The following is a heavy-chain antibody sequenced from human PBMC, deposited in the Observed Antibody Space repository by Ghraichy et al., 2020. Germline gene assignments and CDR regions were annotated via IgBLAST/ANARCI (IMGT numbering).Heavy chain of an antibody. D-gene: IGHD2-2*01. V-gene: IGHV4-34*01. CDR3: ARGPIRWARYCSSTSCPGGNNWFDP. CDR2: INHSGST. Sequence: SETLSLTCAVYGGSFSGYYWSWIRQPPGRGLEWIGEINHSGSTNYNPSLKSRVTISVDTSKNQFSLKLSSVTAADTAVYYCARGPIRWARYCSSTSCPGGNNWFDPWGQGTLVTVSS. J-gene: IGHJ5*02. CDR1: GGSFSGYY.